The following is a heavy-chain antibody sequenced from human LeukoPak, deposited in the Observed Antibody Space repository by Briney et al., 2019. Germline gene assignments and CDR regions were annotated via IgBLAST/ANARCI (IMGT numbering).Heavy chain of an antibody. V-gene: IGHV1-46*01. CDR2: INPSGGST. J-gene: IGHJ4*02. Sequence: ASVKVSCKASGYTFTSYYMHWVRQAPGQGLEWMGIINPSGGSTSYAQKFQGRVTMTRDTSASTAYMELSSLRSEDTAVYCCARGWRGCSSTSCYLFKVHYWGQGTLVTVSS. CDR1: GYTFTSYY. D-gene: IGHD2-2*01. CDR3: ARGWRGCSSTSCYLFKVHY.